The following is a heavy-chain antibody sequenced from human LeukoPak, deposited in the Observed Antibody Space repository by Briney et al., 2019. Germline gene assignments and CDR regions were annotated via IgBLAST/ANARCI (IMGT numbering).Heavy chain of an antibody. V-gene: IGHV4-4*02. CDR1: GGSFSSGDW. CDR3: ARVISSAWRQNDL. Sequence: SETLSLTCAVSGGSFSSGDWWSWVRQPPGKGLEWIGEIHHTGVTNFNPSLWSRVTMSLDKSRNQFSLTLSSVTAADTAVYYCARVISSAWRQNDLWGQGTLVTVSS. CDR2: IHHTGVT. D-gene: IGHD3-22*01. J-gene: IGHJ5*02.